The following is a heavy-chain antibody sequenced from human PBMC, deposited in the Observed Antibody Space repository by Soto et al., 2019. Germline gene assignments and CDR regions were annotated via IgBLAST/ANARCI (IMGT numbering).Heavy chain of an antibody. D-gene: IGHD6-13*01. CDR3: ARARGSSFWYFDL. V-gene: IGHV3-11*05. CDR2: ISSSSYT. CDR1: GFTFSDHY. J-gene: IGHJ2*01. Sequence: QVQLVESGGGLVKPGGCLRLSCAASGFTFSDHYMSWIRQAPGKGLEWVSYISSSSYTNYADSVKGRFTISRDNAKNSLYLQMNSLRAEDTAVYYCARARGSSFWYFDLWGRGTLVTVSS.